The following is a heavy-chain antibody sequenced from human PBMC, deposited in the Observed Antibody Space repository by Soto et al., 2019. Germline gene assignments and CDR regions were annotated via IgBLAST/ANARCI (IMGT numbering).Heavy chain of an antibody. CDR2: IYWDDDK. J-gene: IGHJ5*02. CDR1: GLSLSTSGEA. CDR3: AHYVSASPAGWFDP. V-gene: IGHV2-5*02. Sequence: QITLKESGPTLVKPTQTLTLTCSFSGLSLSTSGEAVGWIRQPPGKALEWLALIYWDDDKFFNPTLKTRLTTTKDTSKNQVVLTLTNMDPVDTATYSCAHYVSASPAGWFDPWGQGVLVTVSS. D-gene: IGHD3-10*01.